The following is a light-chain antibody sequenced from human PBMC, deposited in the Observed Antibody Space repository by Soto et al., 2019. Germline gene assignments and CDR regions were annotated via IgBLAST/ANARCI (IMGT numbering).Light chain of an antibody. Sequence: DIQMTPSPSSLSASVGDSVTLTCRASQSITTWLAWYQQRPGEAPKLLIYDVSSLQSGVPSRFSGSGSGTEFTLTISSLQPDDFATYYCQHYKMYSPWTFGQGTKVDI. CDR3: QHYKMYSPWT. CDR2: DVS. CDR1: QSITTW. J-gene: IGKJ1*01. V-gene: IGKV1-5*01.